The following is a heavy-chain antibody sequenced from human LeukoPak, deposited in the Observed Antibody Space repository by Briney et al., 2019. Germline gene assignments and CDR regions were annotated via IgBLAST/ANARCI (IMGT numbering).Heavy chain of an antibody. CDR3: AARMIRGVPLFDY. J-gene: IGHJ4*02. CDR1: GYIFTAYF. Sequence: ASVKVSCKASGYIFTAYFMHWVRQAPRQDLKWMGYINPNSSGTHYAQKFQGRLTMTRETSISTAYTELSRLRSDDTAVYYWAARMIRGVPLFDYWGQGTLVAVSS. V-gene: IGHV1-2*02. D-gene: IGHD3-10*01. CDR2: INPNSSGT.